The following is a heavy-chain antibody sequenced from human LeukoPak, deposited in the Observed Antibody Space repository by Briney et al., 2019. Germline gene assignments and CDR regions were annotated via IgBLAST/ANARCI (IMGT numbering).Heavy chain of an antibody. CDR3: VREDTPATANY. CDR2: ISGGGDIT. D-gene: IGHD2-21*02. V-gene: IGHV3-23*01. Sequence: GGSLRLSCAASGFNFANHAMSWVRQTPGKGLEWVSAISGGGDITYYANSVRGRFTISRDNSKDTLFLQMHSLRPGDTAVYYCVREDTPATANYWGQGTLVTISS. J-gene: IGHJ4*02. CDR1: GFNFANHA.